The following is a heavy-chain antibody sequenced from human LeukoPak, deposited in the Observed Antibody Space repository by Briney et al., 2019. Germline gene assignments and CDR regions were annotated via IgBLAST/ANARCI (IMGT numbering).Heavy chain of an antibody. CDR2: IYSSGST. CDR3: ARDTNAGAAGMFDP. J-gene: IGHJ5*02. CDR1: GASISRYS. V-gene: IGHV4-4*07. D-gene: IGHD6-13*01. Sequence: SETLSLTCTVSGASISRYSWSWIRQPAGKGLEWIGRIYSSGSTKYNPSLKSRVIISVDNSKNQLSLRLSSVTAADTAVYYCARDTNAGAAGMFDPWGQGTLVTVSS.